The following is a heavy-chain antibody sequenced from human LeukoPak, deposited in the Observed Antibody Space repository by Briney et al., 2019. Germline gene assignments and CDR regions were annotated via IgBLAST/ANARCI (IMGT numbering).Heavy chain of an antibody. CDR2: IWYDGSNE. CDR3: ARKEGELLLGVDY. CDR1: GFTFSSYG. J-gene: IGHJ4*02. D-gene: IGHD1-26*01. Sequence: GGSLRLSCAASGFTFSSYGMHWVRQAPGKGLEWVAVIWYDGSNEYYADSVKGRFTISRDNSKNTLYLQMNSLRAEDTAVYYCARKEGELLLGVDYWGQGTLVTVSS. V-gene: IGHV3-33*08.